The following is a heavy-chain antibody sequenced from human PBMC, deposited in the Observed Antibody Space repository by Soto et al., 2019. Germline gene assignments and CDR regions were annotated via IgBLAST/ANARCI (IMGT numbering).Heavy chain of an antibody. V-gene: IGHV4-61*01. Sequence: SEALSLTCAVSGGSVRSGSYYWSWIRQPPGKGLEWIGFIYHSGSTNYNPSLKSRVTISVDTSKNQFSLNLLSLTAADTAVYYCARERTGDPTFFDYWGQGALVTVSS. CDR3: ARERTGDPTFFDY. CDR2: IYHSGST. J-gene: IGHJ4*02. CDR1: GGSVRSGSYY. D-gene: IGHD1-1*01.